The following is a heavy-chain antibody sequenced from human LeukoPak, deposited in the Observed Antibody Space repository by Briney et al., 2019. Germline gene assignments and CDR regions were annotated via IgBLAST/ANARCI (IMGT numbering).Heavy chain of an antibody. CDR1: GGSISSSSYY. J-gene: IGHJ6*02. CDR2: IYYSGST. V-gene: IGHV4-39*07. D-gene: IGHD3-3*01. CDR3: ARERRLWSGGYYGMDV. Sequence: SETLSLTCTVSGGSISSSSYYWGWIRQPPGKGLEWIGSIYYSGSTYYTPSLKSRVTISVDTSKNQFSLKLSSVTAADTAVYYCARERRLWSGGYYGMDVWGQGTTVTVSS.